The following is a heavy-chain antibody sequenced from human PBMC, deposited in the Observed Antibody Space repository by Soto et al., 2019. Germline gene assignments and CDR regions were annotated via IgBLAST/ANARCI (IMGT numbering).Heavy chain of an antibody. CDR1: GFTFSTYS. CDR2: ISSTGNTI. D-gene: IGHD2-8*02. J-gene: IGHJ4*02. V-gene: IGHV3-48*01. Sequence: GGSLRLSCAASGFTFSTYSMYWVRQAPGKGLEWVSYISSTGNTIYYPDSVKGRFTISRDTAKKSLYLQMNSLRAEDTAVYYCARSGYFDYWGQGTLVTVSS. CDR3: ARSGYFDY.